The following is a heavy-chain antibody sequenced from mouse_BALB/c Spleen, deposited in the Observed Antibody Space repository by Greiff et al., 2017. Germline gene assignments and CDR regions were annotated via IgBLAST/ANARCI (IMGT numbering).Heavy chain of an antibody. CDR2: ISSGGGNT. J-gene: IGHJ4*01. Sequence: EVQLQQSGGGLVKPGGSLKLSCAASGFTFSSYTMSWVRQTPEKRLEWVATISSGGGNTYYPDSVKGRFTISRDNAKNNLYLQMSSLRSEDTALYYCARYGYGSSVYAMDYWGQGTSVTVSS. D-gene: IGHD1-1*01. V-gene: IGHV5-9*03. CDR3: ARYGYGSSVYAMDY. CDR1: GFTFSSYT.